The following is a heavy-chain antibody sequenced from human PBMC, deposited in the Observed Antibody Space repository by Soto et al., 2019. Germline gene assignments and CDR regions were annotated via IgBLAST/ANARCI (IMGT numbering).Heavy chain of an antibody. CDR3: ARSYSSAWYLFDY. CDR1: GFTFGSHG. CDR2: IWYDGGNK. J-gene: IGHJ4*02. Sequence: QVQLVESGGGVVQPGRSLRLSCAASGFTFGSHGMHWVRQAPGKGLEWVSLIWYDGGNKYYADSVKGRFTISRDNSKNTLYLQMNSLRAEDTAVYYGARSYSSAWYLFDYWGQGTLVTVSS. D-gene: IGHD6-19*01. V-gene: IGHV3-33*01.